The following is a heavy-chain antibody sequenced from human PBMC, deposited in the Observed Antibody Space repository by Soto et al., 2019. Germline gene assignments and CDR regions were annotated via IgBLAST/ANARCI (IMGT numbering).Heavy chain of an antibody. J-gene: IGHJ4*02. CDR1: GGSIKNFA. Sequence: QVQLVQSGAEVKRPGSSLKVSCKACGGSIKNFAISWVRQAPGQGPEWMGGFIPIFGTTYYAQKFQGRVTIIADESTSTLNMELRALTSEDTAVYYCAHDTSGYYFYSFDNWGQGTLVTVS. CDR3: AHDTSGYYFYSFDN. V-gene: IGHV1-69*01. CDR2: FIPIFGTT. D-gene: IGHD3-22*01.